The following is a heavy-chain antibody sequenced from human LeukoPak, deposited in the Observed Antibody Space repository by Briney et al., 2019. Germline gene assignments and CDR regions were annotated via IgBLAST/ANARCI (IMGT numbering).Heavy chain of an antibody. J-gene: IGHJ3*02. CDR1: GFTFSSYA. Sequence: QPGGSLRLSCAASGFTFSSYAMSWVRQAPGKGLEWVSAISGSGGSTYYADSVKGRFTISRDNSKNTLYLQMNSLRAEDTAVYYCAKDGTEEMATSDAFDIWGQGTMVTVSS. CDR3: AKDGTEEMATSDAFDI. CDR2: ISGSGGST. D-gene: IGHD5-24*01. V-gene: IGHV3-23*01.